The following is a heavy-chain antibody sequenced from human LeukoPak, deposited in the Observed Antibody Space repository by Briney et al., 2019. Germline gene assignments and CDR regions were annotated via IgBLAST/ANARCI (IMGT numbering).Heavy chain of an antibody. CDR3: ARCGYSYYYLLADYDYYMDV. V-gene: IGHV3-64*01. CDR2: ISSNGGST. J-gene: IGHJ6*03. Sequence: GGSLRLSCAASGFTFSSYAMHWVRQAPGKGLGYVSAISSNGGSTYYANSVKGRFTISRDNSKNTLYLQMGSLRAEDMAVYYCARCGYSYYYLLADYDYYMDVWGKGTTVTVSS. D-gene: IGHD5-18*01. CDR1: GFTFSSYA.